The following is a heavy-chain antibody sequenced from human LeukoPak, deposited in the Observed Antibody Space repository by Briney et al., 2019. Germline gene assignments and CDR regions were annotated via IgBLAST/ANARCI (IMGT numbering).Heavy chain of an antibody. Sequence: SETLSLTCTVSGGSISSSTFYRGWIRQPPGKGLEWIGTIYYSGSTFYNPSLKSRVTVSVDTSKNQFSLKLSSVTAADTAVYYCARVEEGYGSGRRENYYYYYMDVWGKGTTVTISS. CDR1: GGSISSSTFY. J-gene: IGHJ6*03. V-gene: IGHV4-39*07. CDR2: IYYSGST. CDR3: ARVEEGYGSGRRENYYYYYMDV. D-gene: IGHD3-10*01.